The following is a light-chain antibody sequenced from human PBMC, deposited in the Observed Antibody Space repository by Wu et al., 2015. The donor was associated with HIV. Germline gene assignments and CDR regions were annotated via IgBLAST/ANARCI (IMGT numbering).Light chain of an antibody. J-gene: IGKJ1*01. CDR3: QQYGVTTWT. Sequence: EIVLTQSPATLSLSPGERAILSCTASQSVSSVYLAWYQQKPGQAPRLLVYGTSRRATGIPDRFSGSGSGTDFTLTISRLESEDFGLCYCQQYGVTTWTFGQGTKVEIK. CDR2: GTS. V-gene: IGKV3-20*01. CDR1: QSVSSVY.